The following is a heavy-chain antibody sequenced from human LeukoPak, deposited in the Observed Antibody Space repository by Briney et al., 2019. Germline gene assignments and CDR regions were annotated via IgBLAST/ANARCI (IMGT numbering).Heavy chain of an antibody. CDR3: ARDLSHSGIDS. CDR2: IKQDGSEK. J-gene: IGHJ4*02. V-gene: IGHV3-7*05. D-gene: IGHD6-19*01. Sequence: GGSLRLSCAASGFTFSSYWMNWVRQAPGKGLEWVADIKQDGSEKNYVDSVKGRFTISRDNAKNSLYLQMNSLRAEDTAVYYCARDLSHSGIDSWGQGTLVTVSS. CDR1: GFTFSSYW.